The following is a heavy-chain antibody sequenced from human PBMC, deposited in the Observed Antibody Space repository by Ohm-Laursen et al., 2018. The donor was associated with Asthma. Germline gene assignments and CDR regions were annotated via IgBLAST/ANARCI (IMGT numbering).Heavy chain of an antibody. V-gene: IGHV3-9*01. CDR1: GFTFDDYA. Sequence: SLRLSCAASGFTFDDYAMDWVRQAPGKGLEWVSGISWNSGIIGYADSVKGRFTISRDNAKNSLYLQMNSLRAEDTAFYYCAKSGSSSPRDEIDYWGQGTLVTVSS. CDR3: AKSGSSSPRDEIDY. CDR2: ISWNSGII. D-gene: IGHD6-13*01. J-gene: IGHJ4*02.